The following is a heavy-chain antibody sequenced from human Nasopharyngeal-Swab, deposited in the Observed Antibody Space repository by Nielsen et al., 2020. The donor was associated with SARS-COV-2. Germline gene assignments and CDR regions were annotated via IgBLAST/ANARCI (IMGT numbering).Heavy chain of an antibody. V-gene: IGHV7-4-1*02. D-gene: IGHD6-13*01. CDR2: INTNTGNP. CDR3: ARSGYSNSFDY. Sequence: ASVKVSCKASGYILTGYTINWVRQPPGQGLEWMGWINTNTGNPTYAQGFTGRFVFSLDTSVSTAYLQISSLKAEDTAVYYCARSGYSNSFDYWGQGTLVTVSS. J-gene: IGHJ4*02. CDR1: GYILTGYT.